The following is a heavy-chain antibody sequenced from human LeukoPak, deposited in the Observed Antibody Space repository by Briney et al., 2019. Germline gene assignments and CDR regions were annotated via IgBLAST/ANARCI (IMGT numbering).Heavy chain of an antibody. J-gene: IGHJ4*02. CDR3: ARVRPDFQIGGDY. V-gene: IGHV3-21*01. Sequence: GGSLRLSCAASGFTFSSYSMNWVRQAPGKGLEWVSSISSSSSYIYYADSVKGRFTISRDNARNSLYLQMNSLRAEDTAVYYCARVRPDFQIGGDYWGQGTLVTVSP. D-gene: IGHD1-14*01. CDR2: ISSSSSYI. CDR1: GFTFSSYS.